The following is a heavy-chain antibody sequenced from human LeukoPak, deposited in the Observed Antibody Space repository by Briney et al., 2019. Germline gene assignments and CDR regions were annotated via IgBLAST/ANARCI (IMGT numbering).Heavy chain of an antibody. CDR1: GSTFSSYA. J-gene: IGHJ1*01. V-gene: IGHV3-23*01. CDR2: ISGNGYST. D-gene: IGHD3-10*01. Sequence: GGSLRLSCAASGSTFSSYAMSWVRQAPGKGLEWVSVISGNGYSTYYADSVKGRFTISRDNSKNTLYLQMNSLRAEDTAVYYCAKDRSGSTAEYFQHWGQGTLVTVSS. CDR3: AKDRSGSTAEYFQH.